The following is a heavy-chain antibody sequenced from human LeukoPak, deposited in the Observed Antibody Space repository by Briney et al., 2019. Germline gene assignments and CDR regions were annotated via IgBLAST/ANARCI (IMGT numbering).Heavy chain of an antibody. CDR1: GYTFTGYY. V-gene: IGHV1-2*02. CDR3: APSKVYYASFDY. Sequence: GASVKVSCKASGYTFTGYYMHWVRQAPGQGLEWMGWINPNSGGTNYAQKFQGRVTMTRDTFISTAYMELSRLRSDGTAVYYCAPSKVYYASFDYWGQGTLVTVSS. D-gene: IGHD3-3*01. J-gene: IGHJ4*02. CDR2: INPNSGGT.